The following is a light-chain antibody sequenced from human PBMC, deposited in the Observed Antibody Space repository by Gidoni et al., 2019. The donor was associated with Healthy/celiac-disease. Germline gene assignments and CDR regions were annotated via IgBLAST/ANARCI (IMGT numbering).Light chain of an antibody. J-gene: IGKJ1*01. V-gene: IGKV1-5*03. Sequence: RVTITCRASQSISSWLTWYQQKPGKAPKLLIYKASSLESGVPSRFSGSGSGLEFTLTISSLQPDDFATYYCQQYNSYPWTFGQGTKVEIK. CDR3: QQYNSYPWT. CDR1: QSISSW. CDR2: KAS.